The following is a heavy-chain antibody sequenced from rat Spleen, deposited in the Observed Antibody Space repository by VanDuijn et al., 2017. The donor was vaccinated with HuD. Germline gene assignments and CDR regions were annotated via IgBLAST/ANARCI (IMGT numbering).Heavy chain of an antibody. CDR2: ISSTSNT. CDR3: VRNDYPGIMGVMDV. Sequence: VQLVESGGGLVQPGRSLKLSCAASGFTFSDYVMHWIRQGPGKGLDWVAYISSTSNTVYADAVEGRCTISRDNAENTLYLQLNSLKSEDTAIYYCVRNDYPGIMGVMDVWGQGVSVTVSS. J-gene: IGHJ4*01. D-gene: IGHD1-4*01. CDR1: GFTFSDYV. V-gene: IGHV5-62*01.